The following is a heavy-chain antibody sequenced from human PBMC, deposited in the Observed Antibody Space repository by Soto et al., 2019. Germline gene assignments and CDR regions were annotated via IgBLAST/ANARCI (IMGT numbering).Heavy chain of an antibody. D-gene: IGHD4-17*01. CDR2: IYYSGST. CDR1: GGFISSYY. J-gene: IGHJ4*02. V-gene: IGHV4-59*01. Sequence: SETLSLTCTVSGGFISSYYWSWIRQPPGKGLEWIGYIYYSGSTNYNPSLKSRVTISVDTSKNQFSLKLSSVTAADTAVYYCARRYGASFDYWGQGTLVTVSS. CDR3: ARRYGASFDY.